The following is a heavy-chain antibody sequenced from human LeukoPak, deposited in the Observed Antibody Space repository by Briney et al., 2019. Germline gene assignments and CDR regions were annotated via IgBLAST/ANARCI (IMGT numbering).Heavy chain of an antibody. CDR2: ICSGDKT. Sequence: GGSLRLSCVTSGFTARDNNMGWVRQTPGKGLEWVSVICSGDKTNYADSVRGRFTISRDNSKNTLYLQMNSLRVEDTAIYYCTRGPDEAKLSKWGRGTLVTVSS. CDR1: GFTARDNN. V-gene: IGHV3-53*01. CDR3: TRGPDEAKLSK. D-gene: IGHD1-14*01. J-gene: IGHJ4*02.